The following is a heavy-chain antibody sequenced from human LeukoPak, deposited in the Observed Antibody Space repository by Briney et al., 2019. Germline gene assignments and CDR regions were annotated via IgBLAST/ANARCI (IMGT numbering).Heavy chain of an antibody. CDR1: GFTFSTYG. CDR2: ISGSGGST. D-gene: IGHD5-18*01. Sequence: GGTLRLSCAASGFTFSTYGMTWVRQAPGKGLEWVSAISGSGGSTYYADSVKGRFTISRDNSKNTLYLQMNSLRAEDTAVYYCAAVDVDTAFPWGQGTLVTVSS. J-gene: IGHJ5*02. V-gene: IGHV3-23*01. CDR3: AAVDVDTAFP.